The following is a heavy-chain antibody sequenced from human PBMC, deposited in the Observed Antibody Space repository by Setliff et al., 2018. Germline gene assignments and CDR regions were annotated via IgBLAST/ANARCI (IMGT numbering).Heavy chain of an antibody. D-gene: IGHD1-20*01. J-gene: IGHJ4*02. V-gene: IGHV4-38-2*01. CDR1: GYSRSNMYD. Sequence: SETLTLTCAVSGYSRSNMYDCGWSRQPRGKGLEWIATIHHSGSTNYNPSIKSRATISVDTAKNQFSLKVSSVTAADTAVYYCGRGGNWNFFDFWGQGTLVTVSS. CDR2: IHHSGST. CDR3: GRGGNWNFFDF.